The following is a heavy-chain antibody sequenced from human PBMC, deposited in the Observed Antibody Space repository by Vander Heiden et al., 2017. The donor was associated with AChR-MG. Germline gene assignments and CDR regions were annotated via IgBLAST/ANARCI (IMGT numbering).Heavy chain of an antibody. CDR3: ARDEILTGYHVY. CDR2: ISSSSSYI. CDR1: GFTFSSYS. J-gene: IGHJ4*02. Sequence: EVQPVESGGGLVKPGGSLRLSCAASGFTFSSYSMNWVRQAPGKGLEWVSSISSSSSYIYYADSVKGRFTISRDNAKNSLYLQMNSLRAEDTAVYYCARDEILTGYHVYWGQGTLVTVSS. V-gene: IGHV3-21*01. D-gene: IGHD3-9*01.